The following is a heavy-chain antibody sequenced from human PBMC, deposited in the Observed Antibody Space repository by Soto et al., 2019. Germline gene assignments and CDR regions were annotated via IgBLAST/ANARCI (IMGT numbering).Heavy chain of an antibody. CDR2: INHSGST. V-gene: IGHV4-34*01. D-gene: IGHD3-10*01. CDR3: ARERPMYGSESLQLMYYFDY. Sequence: SGTLSLTCAVYGGSFSGYYWSWIRQPPGKGLEWIGEINHSGSTNYNPSLKSRVTISVDTSKNQFSLKLSSVTAADTAVYYCARERPMYGSESLQLMYYFDYWGQGTLVTVSS. CDR1: GGSFSGYY. J-gene: IGHJ4*02.